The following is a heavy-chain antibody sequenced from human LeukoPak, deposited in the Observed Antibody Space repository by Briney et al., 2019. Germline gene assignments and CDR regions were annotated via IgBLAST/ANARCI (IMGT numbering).Heavy chain of an antibody. V-gene: IGHV1-69*05. CDR2: IIPIFGTA. J-gene: IGHJ6*03. CDR3: ARGHYDFWSGYPSDYYYMDV. Sequence: SVKVSCKASGGTFSSYAISWVRQAPGQGLEWMGGIIPIFGTANYAQKFQGRVTITTDESTSTAYMELSSLRSEDTDVYYCARGHYDFWSGYPSDYYYMDVWGKGTTVTVSS. CDR1: GGTFSSYA. D-gene: IGHD3-3*01.